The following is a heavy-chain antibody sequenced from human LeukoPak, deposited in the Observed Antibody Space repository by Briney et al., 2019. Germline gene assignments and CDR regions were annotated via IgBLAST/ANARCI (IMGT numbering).Heavy chain of an antibody. CDR1: GFTFSSYA. V-gene: IGHV3-23*01. Sequence: PGGSLRPSCAASGFTFSSYAMSWVRQAPGKGLEWVSAISGSGGSTYYADSVKGRFTISRDNSKNTLYLQMNSLRAEDTAVYYCAKDLSGVVVTATNWSDPWGQGTLVTVSS. CDR3: AKDLSGVVVTATNWSDP. D-gene: IGHD2-21*02. CDR2: ISGSGGST. J-gene: IGHJ5*02.